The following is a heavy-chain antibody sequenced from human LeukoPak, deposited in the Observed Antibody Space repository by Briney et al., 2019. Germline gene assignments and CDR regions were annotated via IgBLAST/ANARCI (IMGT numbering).Heavy chain of an antibody. J-gene: IGHJ4*01. Sequence: ASVKVSCKASGYTFTGYYMHWLQQAPGQGLEWMGWINTNSGGTNYAQKFQGRVTMTGDTSIGTAYMDLSRLSSDDPAVYYCARRNQSGSSNFDYWGHGTLVTVSS. CDR2: INTNSGGT. V-gene: IGHV1-2*02. D-gene: IGHD1-14*01. CDR3: ARRNQSGSSNFDY. CDR1: GYTFTGYY.